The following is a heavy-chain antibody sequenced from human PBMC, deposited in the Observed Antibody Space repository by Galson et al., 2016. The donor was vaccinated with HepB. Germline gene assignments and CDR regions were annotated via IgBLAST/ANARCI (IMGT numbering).Heavy chain of an antibody. J-gene: IGHJ4*02. D-gene: IGHD5-18*01. CDR3: VSPFGYNNGYVTD. V-gene: IGHV4-39*01. CDR1: GGSISTRSYY. CDR2: IYHTGGA. Sequence: SETLSLTCTVSGGSISTRSYYWGWIRQPPGKGLEWIGSIYHTGGAYYNPSLKSRVSISVDTSKNQFSLKLNSMTAADTAVYYCVSPFGYNNGYVTDWGQGTLVTVSS.